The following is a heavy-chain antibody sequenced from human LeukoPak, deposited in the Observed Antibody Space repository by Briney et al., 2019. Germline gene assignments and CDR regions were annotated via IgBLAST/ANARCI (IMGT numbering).Heavy chain of an antibody. CDR1: GFTFDDYA. CDR2: ISWNSGSI. V-gene: IGHV3-9*01. J-gene: IGHJ6*02. Sequence: GGSLRLSCAASGFTFDDYAMHWVRQAPGKGLEWVSGISWNSGSIGYADSVKGRFTISRDNAKNSLYLQMNSLRAEDTALYYCAKGAHPMATISYYYYGMDVWGQGTTVTVSS. D-gene: IGHD5-24*01. CDR3: AKGAHPMATISYYYYGMDV.